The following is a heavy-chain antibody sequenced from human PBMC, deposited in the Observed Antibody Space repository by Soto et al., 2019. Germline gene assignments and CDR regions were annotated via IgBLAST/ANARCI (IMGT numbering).Heavy chain of an antibody. CDR1: GYTFTSYA. CDR2: INAGNGNT. J-gene: IGHJ4*02. CDR3: ARDLGGWPDY. Sequence: QVQLVQSGAEVKKPGASVKVSCKASGYTFTSYAIHWVRQAPGQRLEWMGWINAGNGNTKYSQKFQDRVTITRDTSASTAYMELSSVRSEDTAVYYCARDLGGWPDYWGQGTLVTVSS. V-gene: IGHV1-3*01. D-gene: IGHD6-19*01.